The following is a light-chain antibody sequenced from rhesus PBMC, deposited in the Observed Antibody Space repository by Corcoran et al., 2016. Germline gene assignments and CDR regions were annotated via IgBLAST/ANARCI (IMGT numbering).Light chain of an antibody. V-gene: IGKV1-19*01. Sequence: DIQMTQSPSSMSASVGDKVTITCNASQGISSWLAWYQQKPGKAPKPLIYAAYSLQSGVPSRLSGSGSGTAYTFPISSLQPEDFAAYYCQQYDDLPWTFGQGTKVEIK. CDR3: QQYDDLPWT. CDR2: AAY. J-gene: IGKJ1*01. CDR1: QGISSW.